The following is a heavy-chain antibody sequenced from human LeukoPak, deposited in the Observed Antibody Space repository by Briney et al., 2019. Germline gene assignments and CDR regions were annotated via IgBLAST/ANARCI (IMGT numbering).Heavy chain of an antibody. V-gene: IGHV1-2*02. CDR3: ARDRDCGGDCENAFDI. Sequence: ASVKVSCKASGYTFTGYYMHWVRQAPGQGLEWMGWINPNSGGTNYAQKFQGRVTMTRDTSISTAYMELSRLRSDDTAVYYCARDRDCGGDCENAFDIWGQGTMVTVSS. J-gene: IGHJ3*02. D-gene: IGHD2-21*02. CDR2: INPNSGGT. CDR1: GYTFTGYY.